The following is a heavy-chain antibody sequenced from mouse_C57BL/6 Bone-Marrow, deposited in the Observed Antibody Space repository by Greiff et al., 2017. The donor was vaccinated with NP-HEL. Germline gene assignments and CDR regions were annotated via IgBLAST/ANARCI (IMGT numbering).Heavy chain of an antibody. CDR3: ARKAYYGRSYEFAY. D-gene: IGHD1-1*01. J-gene: IGHJ3*01. CDR2: IDPSDSYT. Sequence: VQLQQPGAELVKPGASVNLSCKASGYTFTTYWMQWVKQRPGQGLEWIGEIDPSDSYTNYNQKFKGKATLTVDTSSSTAYMQLSSLTSEDSAVYYCARKAYYGRSYEFAYWGQGTLVTVSA. CDR1: GYTFTTYW. V-gene: IGHV1-50*01.